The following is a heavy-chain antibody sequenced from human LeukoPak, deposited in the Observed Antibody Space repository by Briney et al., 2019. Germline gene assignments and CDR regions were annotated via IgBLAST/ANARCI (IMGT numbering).Heavy chain of an antibody. CDR2: IYYSGST. D-gene: IGHD5-18*01. J-gene: IGHJ6*03. CDR3: ATYSYGPYYYYYYMDV. V-gene: IGHV4-59*11. Sequence: SETLSLTCTVSGGSISSHYWSWIRQPPGKGLEWIGYIYYSGSTNYNPSLKSRVTISVDTSKNQFSLKLSSVTAADTAVYYCATYSYGPYYYYYYMDVWGKGTTVTVSS. CDR1: GGSISSHY.